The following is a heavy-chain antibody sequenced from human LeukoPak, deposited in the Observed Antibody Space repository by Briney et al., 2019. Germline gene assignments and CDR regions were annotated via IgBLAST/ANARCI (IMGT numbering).Heavy chain of an antibody. CDR2: IYTSGST. CDR3: ARGPRDPVHPRSSSWSRVFDY. Sequence: PSETLSLTCTVSGGSISSYYWSWLRQPAGKGLEWIGRIYTSGSTNYNPSLKSRVTMSVDTSKNQFSLKLSSVTAADTAVYYCARGPRDPVHPRSSSWSRVFDYWGQGTLVTVSS. J-gene: IGHJ4*02. CDR1: GGSISSYY. D-gene: IGHD6-13*01. V-gene: IGHV4-4*07.